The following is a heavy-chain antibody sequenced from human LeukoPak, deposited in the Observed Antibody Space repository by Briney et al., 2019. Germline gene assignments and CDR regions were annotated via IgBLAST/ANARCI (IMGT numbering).Heavy chain of an antibody. CDR1: GFTFSSYA. CDR2: ISGSGGGT. Sequence: GGSLRLSCAASGFTFSSYAMSWVRQAPGKGLEWVSAISGSGGGTYYADSVKGRFTISRDNSKNTLYLQMNSLRAEDTAVYYCAKLISNPRSHYYYGMDVWGQGTTVTVSS. D-gene: IGHD4-11*01. CDR3: AKLISNPRSHYYYGMDV. J-gene: IGHJ6*02. V-gene: IGHV3-23*01.